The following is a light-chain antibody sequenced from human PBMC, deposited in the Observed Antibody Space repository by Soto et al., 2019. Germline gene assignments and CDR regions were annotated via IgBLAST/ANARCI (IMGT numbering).Light chain of an antibody. V-gene: IGKV3-15*01. CDR3: QQDNNWPPET. CDR2: GAS. CDR1: QSVSIN. Sequence: EIVMTQSPATLSVSPGERATLSCRASQSVSINLAWYQQKPGQAPRLLIYGASTRATGIPARFSGSGSGTEFTLTISSLQSEDFAVYYCQQDNNWPPETFGPGTKVDLQ. J-gene: IGKJ3*01.